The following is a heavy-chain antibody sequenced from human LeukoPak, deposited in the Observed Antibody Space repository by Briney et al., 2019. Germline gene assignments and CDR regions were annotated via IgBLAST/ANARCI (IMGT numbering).Heavy chain of an antibody. Sequence: SQTLSLTCTVSGGSISSGDYYWSWIRQPPGKGLEWIGYIYYSGSTYYNPSLKSRVTISVDTSKNQFSLKLSSVTAADTAVYYCAREDCSSTSCYHLFDYWGQGTLVTVSS. V-gene: IGHV4-30-4*01. J-gene: IGHJ4*02. CDR1: GGSISSGDYY. CDR2: IYYSGST. D-gene: IGHD2-2*01. CDR3: AREDCSSTSCYHLFDY.